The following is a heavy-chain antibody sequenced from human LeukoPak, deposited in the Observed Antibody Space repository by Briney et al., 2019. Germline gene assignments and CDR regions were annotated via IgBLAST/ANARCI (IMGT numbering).Heavy chain of an antibody. V-gene: IGHV4-39*01. Sequence: PSETLSLTCTVSVGSISSSIDYWGWIRQPPGKGLEWIGCIYYSGSTYYYPSLTGRVPLSEDTSKNHFSLKLSSVPAADTAGYFCASHIDFYHSSGYWDWGQGTLVTDCS. CDR1: VGSISSSIDY. D-gene: IGHD3-22*01. CDR2: IYYSGST. J-gene: IGHJ4*02. CDR3: ASHIDFYHSSGYWD.